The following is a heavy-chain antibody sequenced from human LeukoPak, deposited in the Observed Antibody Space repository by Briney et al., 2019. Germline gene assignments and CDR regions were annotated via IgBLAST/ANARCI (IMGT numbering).Heavy chain of an antibody. Sequence: PGGSLRLSCAASGFTFSSYSMNWVRQAPGKGLEWVSYISSSSSTIYYADSVKGRFTISRDNAKNSLYLQMSSLRAEDSSVYYCARPTTVTTTSADAFDIWGQGTMVTVSS. CDR3: ARPTTVTTTSADAFDI. CDR2: ISSSSSTI. CDR1: GFTFSSYS. V-gene: IGHV3-48*01. J-gene: IGHJ3*02. D-gene: IGHD4-17*01.